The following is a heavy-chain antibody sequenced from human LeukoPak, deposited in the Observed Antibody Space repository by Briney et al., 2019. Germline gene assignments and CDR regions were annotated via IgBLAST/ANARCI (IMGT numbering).Heavy chain of an antibody. CDR1: GFTFSSYS. V-gene: IGHV3-21*01. J-gene: IGHJ4*02. Sequence: GGSLRLSXAASGFTFSSYSMNWVRQAPGKGLEWVSSISSSSSYIYYADSVKGRFTISRDNAKNSLYLQMNSLRAEDTAVYYCARLSYTANFDYWGQGTLVTVSS. CDR2: ISSSSSYI. CDR3: ARLSYTANFDY. D-gene: IGHD2-2*02.